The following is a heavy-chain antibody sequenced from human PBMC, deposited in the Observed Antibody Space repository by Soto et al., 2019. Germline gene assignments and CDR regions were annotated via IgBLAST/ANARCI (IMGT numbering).Heavy chain of an antibody. CDR1: GGSISSSSYY. CDR3: ARLLRHNYYGMDV. V-gene: IGHV4-39*01. J-gene: IGHJ6*02. D-gene: IGHD5-12*01. Sequence: QLQLQESGPGLVKPSETLSLTCTVSGGSISSSSYYWGWIRQPPGKGLEWIGSIYYSGSTYYNPSLKSRVTLCVDTSKNQFSLKLSSVTAADTAVYYCARLLRHNYYGMDVWGQGTTVTVSS. CDR2: IYYSGST.